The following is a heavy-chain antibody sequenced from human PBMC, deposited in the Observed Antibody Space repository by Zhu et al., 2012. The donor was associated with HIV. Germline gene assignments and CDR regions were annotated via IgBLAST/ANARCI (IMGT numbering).Heavy chain of an antibody. CDR2: INHSGST. V-gene: IGHV4-34*01. D-gene: IGHD3-10*01. Sequence: QVQLQQWGAGLLKPSETLSLTCAVYGGSFSGYYWSWIRQPPGKGLEWIGEINHSGSTNYNPSLKSRVTISVDTSKNQFSLKLSSVTAADTAVYYCARGPDEAWFGELLWRKYYFDYWGQGTLVTVSS. CDR3: ARGPDEAWFGELLWRKYYFDY. J-gene: IGHJ4*02. CDR1: GGSFSGYY.